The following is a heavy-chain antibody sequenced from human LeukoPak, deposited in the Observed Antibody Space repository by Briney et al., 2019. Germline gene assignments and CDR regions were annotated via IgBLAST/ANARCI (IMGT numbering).Heavy chain of an antibody. CDR1: GYTFTSYY. Sequence: GASVKVSCKASGYTFTSYYMHWVRQAPGQGLEWMGWINPNSGGTNYAQKFQGRVTVTRDTSISTAYMELSRLRSDDTAVYYCARARSFGVVSGSYYFDYWGQGTLVTVSS. CDR2: INPNSGGT. CDR3: ARARSFGVVSGSYYFDY. V-gene: IGHV1-2*02. D-gene: IGHD3-3*01. J-gene: IGHJ4*02.